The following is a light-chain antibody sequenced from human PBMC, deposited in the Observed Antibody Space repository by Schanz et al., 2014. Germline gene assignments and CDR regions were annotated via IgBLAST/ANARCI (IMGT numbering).Light chain of an antibody. V-gene: IGKV3D-15*01. CDR1: QSVSGY. CDR3: QQYLNWPIT. CDR2: AAS. Sequence: EIVLTQSPATLSLSPGERATLSCRASQSVSGYLAWYQHKPGQAPRLLIYAASTRATGVPARFSGAGSGTEFTLTISSLQSEDFAVYYCQQYLNWPITFGQGTRLEIK. J-gene: IGKJ5*01.